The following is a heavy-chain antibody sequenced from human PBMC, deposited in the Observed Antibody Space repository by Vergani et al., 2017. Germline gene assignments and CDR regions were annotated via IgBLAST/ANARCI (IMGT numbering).Heavy chain of an antibody. Sequence: QVQLQESGPGLVKPSETLSLTCTVPGGSISSYYWSWIRQPPGKGLEWIGYIYYSGSTNYNPSLKSRVTISVDTSKNQFSLKLSSVTAADTAVYYCARHVVPAALSEIDYWGQGTLVTVSS. CDR2: IYYSGST. CDR1: GGSISSYY. D-gene: IGHD2-2*01. J-gene: IGHJ4*02. V-gene: IGHV4-59*01. CDR3: ARHVVPAALSEIDY.